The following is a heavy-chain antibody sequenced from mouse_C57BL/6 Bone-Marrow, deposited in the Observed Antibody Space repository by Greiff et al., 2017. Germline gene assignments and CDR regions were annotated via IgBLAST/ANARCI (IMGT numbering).Heavy chain of an antibody. CDR1: GYTFTSYW. CDR3: AEGFAY. Sequence: VQLQQSGAELVRPGTSVKLSCKASGYTFTSYWMHWVKQRPGQGLEWIGVIDPSDSYTNYNQTFKGKAPLTVDTSSSTAYLQLSSLTAEDSAVYYFAEGFAYWGQGTLVTVAA. CDR2: IDPSDSYT. J-gene: IGHJ3*01. V-gene: IGHV1-59*01.